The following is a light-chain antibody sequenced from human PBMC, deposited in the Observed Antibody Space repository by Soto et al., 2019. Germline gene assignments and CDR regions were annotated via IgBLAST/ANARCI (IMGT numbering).Light chain of an antibody. Sequence: QSALTQPASVSGSPGESITISCTGTSSDVGAYNYVSWYQQDPGKAPKLMIYDVSSRPSGVSNRFSGSKSGHTASLTISGLQDEDEADYYCTSYTSSSTYVFGTGTKVTVL. V-gene: IGLV2-14*01. CDR2: DVS. J-gene: IGLJ1*01. CDR3: TSYTSSSTYV. CDR1: SSDVGAYNY.